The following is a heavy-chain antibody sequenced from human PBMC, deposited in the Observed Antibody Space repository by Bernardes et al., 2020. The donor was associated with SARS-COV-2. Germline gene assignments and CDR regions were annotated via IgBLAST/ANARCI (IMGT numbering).Heavy chain of an antibody. CDR1: AGSITNYY. J-gene: IGHJ6*02. D-gene: IGHD5-18*01. Sequence: SETLSLTCAVSAGSITNYYLSWVRQPPGKGLEWIGYINYSGTTKYNPSLKSRVTISIDTAKSQFSLRLTSVTAADTAVYYCARDRRYSYYYYGMDVWGQGTTVTVSS. CDR2: INYSGTT. CDR3: ARDRRYSYYYYGMDV. V-gene: IGHV4-59*13.